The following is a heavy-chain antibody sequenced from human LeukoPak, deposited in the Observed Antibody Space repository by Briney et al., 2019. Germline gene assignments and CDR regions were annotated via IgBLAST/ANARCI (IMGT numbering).Heavy chain of an antibody. V-gene: IGHV4-38-2*02. CDR3: ARAGYCSSTSCYILFDY. CDR2: IYHSGGT. J-gene: IGHJ4*02. D-gene: IGHD2-2*01. CDR1: GYSISSGYY. Sequence: SETLSLTCTVSGYSISSGYYWGWIRQPPGKGLEWIGSIYHSGGTYYNPSLKSRVTISVDTSKNQFSLKLSSVTAADTAVYYCARAGYCSSTSCYILFDYWGQGTLVTVSS.